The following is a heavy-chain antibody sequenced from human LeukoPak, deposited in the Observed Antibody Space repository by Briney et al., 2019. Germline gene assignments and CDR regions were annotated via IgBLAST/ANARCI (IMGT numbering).Heavy chain of an antibody. CDR2: ISGSGGYT. CDR1: GFSFSSYA. V-gene: IGHV3-23*01. Sequence: GGSLRLSCAASGFSFSSYAMSWVRQAPGKGLEWVSAISGSGGYTYYADPVKGRFTISRDNSKNTLYLQMNSLRAEDTAVYYCANGYCSGGSCYYYYMDVWGKGTTVTVSS. CDR3: ANGYCSGGSCYYYYMDV. D-gene: IGHD2-15*01. J-gene: IGHJ6*03.